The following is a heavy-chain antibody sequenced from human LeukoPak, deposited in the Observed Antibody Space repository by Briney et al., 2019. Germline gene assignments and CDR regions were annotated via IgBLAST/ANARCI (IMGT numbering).Heavy chain of an antibody. D-gene: IGHD3-22*01. Sequence: SETLSLTCTVSGGSISSSYWSWIRQPPGKRLEWIGYMYYSGNTNYNPSLKSRVTISVDTSKNQISLKLSSVTAADTAVYYCAGALGFYDSSGLFDYWGQGTLVTVSS. V-gene: IGHV4-59*01. J-gene: IGHJ4*02. CDR3: AGALGFYDSSGLFDY. CDR2: MYYSGNT. CDR1: GGSISSSY.